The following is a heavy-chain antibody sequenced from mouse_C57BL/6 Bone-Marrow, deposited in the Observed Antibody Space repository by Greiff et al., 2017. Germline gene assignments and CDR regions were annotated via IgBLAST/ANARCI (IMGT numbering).Heavy chain of an antibody. CDR1: GYTFTDYE. CDR2: IDPETGGT. V-gene: IGHV1-15*01. CDR3: TRNQGFLYDYDGY. D-gene: IGHD2-4*01. Sequence: QVQLQQSGAELVRPGASVTLSCKASGYTFTDYEMHWVKQTPVHGLEWIGAIDPETGGTAYNQKFKGKAILTADKSSSTAYMELRSLTSEDSAVXYCTRNQGFLYDYDGYWGQGTTLTVSS. J-gene: IGHJ2*01.